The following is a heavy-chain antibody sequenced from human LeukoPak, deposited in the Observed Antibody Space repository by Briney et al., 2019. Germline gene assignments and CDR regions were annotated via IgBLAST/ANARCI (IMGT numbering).Heavy chain of an antibody. D-gene: IGHD1-7*01. V-gene: IGHV4-34*01. J-gene: IGHJ6*03. CDR2: INDSVRT. CDR3: ARRWNYGRNYYSDV. Sequence: SETLSLTCAVYGGAFSNYHWSCIRQPPGKGLEWIGEINDSVRTNYNPSLMSRVTVSVDTSKNQFSLRLTSVTATDTAVYYCARRWNYGRNYYSDVWGKGATVSVSS. CDR1: GGAFSNYH.